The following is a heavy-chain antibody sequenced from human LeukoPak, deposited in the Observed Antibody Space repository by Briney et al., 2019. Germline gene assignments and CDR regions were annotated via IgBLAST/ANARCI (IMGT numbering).Heavy chain of an antibody. V-gene: IGHV3-30*18. Sequence: PGGSLRLSCAASGFTFSSYGMHWVRQAPGKGLEWVAVISYDGSNKYYADSVKGRFTISRDNSKNTLYLQMNSLRAEDTAMYYCAKDMGGGSRTYYDFWSFYYYGMDVWGQGTTVTVSS. CDR2: ISYDGSNK. CDR3: AKDMGGGSRTYYDFWSFYYYGMDV. J-gene: IGHJ6*02. CDR1: GFTFSSYG. D-gene: IGHD3-3*01.